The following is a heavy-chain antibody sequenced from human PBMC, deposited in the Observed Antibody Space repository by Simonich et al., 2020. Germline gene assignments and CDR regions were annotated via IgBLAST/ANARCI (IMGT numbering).Heavy chain of an antibody. J-gene: IGHJ6*03. D-gene: IGHD6-6*01. Sequence: QVQLVQSGAEVKKPGASVKVSCKASGYTFTGYYMHWVRQATGQGLDWMGVINPNSGGTNYAQKFQGRGTMTRDTSISTAYMELSRLRSDDTAVYYCARDRAARYYYYYYMDVWGKGTTVTVSS. V-gene: IGHV1-2*02. CDR1: GYTFTGYY. CDR2: INPNSGGT. CDR3: ARDRAARYYYYYYMDV.